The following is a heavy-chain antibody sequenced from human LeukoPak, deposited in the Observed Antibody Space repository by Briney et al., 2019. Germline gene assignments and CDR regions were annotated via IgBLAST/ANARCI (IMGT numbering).Heavy chain of an antibody. V-gene: IGHV3-15*05. J-gene: IGHJ4*02. Sequence: PGGSLRLSCAVSGFTLSNAWMTWVRQIPGKGREWVVRIKSKTDGGTTDYAAPVKVIFTISRDGSKNMLYLQMNSLKVEDTAVYYCTADPPGMSTSTGIDHWGQGTLVTVSS. CDR1: GFTLSNAW. CDR3: TADPPGMSTSTGIDH. D-gene: IGHD2-2*01. CDR2: IKSKTDGGTT.